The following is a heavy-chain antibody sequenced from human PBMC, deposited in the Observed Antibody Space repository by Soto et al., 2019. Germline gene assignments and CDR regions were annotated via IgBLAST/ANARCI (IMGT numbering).Heavy chain of an antibody. J-gene: IGHJ6*03. Sequence: GGSLRLSCAASGFTFSTYWMHWVRQAPGKGLVWVSRINSDGSSTYYADSVKGRFTISRDNAKNSLYLQMNSLRAEDTAVYYCARAPRIAVAARTGYYYYYMDVWGKGTTVTVSS. CDR1: GFTFSTYW. D-gene: IGHD6-19*01. V-gene: IGHV3-74*01. CDR3: ARAPRIAVAARTGYYYYYMDV. CDR2: INSDGSST.